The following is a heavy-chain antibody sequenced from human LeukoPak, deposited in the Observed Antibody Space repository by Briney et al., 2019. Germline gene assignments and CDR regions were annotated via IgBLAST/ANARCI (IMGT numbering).Heavy chain of an antibody. CDR1: GFTFSSYS. V-gene: IGHV3-21*04. CDR3: ARDRGSGSSRYGMDV. J-gene: IGHJ6*02. Sequence: GGSLRLSCAASGFTFSSYSMNWVRQAPGKGLEWVSSISSSSSYIYYADSVKGRFTISRDNAKNSLYLQMNSLRAEDTAVYYCARDRGSGSSRYGMDVWGQGTTVTVSS. D-gene: IGHD3-10*01. CDR2: ISSSSSYI.